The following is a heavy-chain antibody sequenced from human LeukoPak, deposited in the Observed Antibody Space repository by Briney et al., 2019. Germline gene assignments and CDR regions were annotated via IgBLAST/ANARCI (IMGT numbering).Heavy chain of an antibody. CDR3: ARSQGYSYGSSY. CDR1: GGSFRRYA. D-gene: IGHD5-18*01. CDR2: IVPILGTA. V-gene: IGHV1-69*13. Sequence: GASVKVSCKAPGGSFRRYAISWVRQAPGQGLEWMGGIVPILGTANYAQKFQGRVTITADDSTGTAYMELTSLRSADTAVYYCARSQGYSYGSSYWGQGTLVTVSS. J-gene: IGHJ4*02.